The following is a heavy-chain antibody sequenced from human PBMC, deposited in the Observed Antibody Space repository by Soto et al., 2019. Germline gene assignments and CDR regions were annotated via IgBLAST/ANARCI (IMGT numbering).Heavy chain of an antibody. D-gene: IGHD3-10*01. CDR3: AIPAIWFGESHDYYGMDV. J-gene: IGHJ6*02. V-gene: IGHV1-3*01. CDR1: GYTFTSYA. Sequence: ASVKVSCKASGYTFTSYAMHWVRQAPGQRLEWMGWINAGNGNTKYAQKLQGRVTMTTDTSTSTAYMELRSLRSDDTALYYCAIPAIWFGESHDYYGMDVWGQGTTVTVSS. CDR2: INAGNGNT.